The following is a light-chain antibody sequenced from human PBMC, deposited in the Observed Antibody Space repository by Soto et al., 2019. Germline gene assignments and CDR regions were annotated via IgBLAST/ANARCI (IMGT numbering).Light chain of an antibody. Sequence: DVQMTQSPSTLSASIGDRVTITCRASQNIGRELAWYQQKPGKAHKLLIYKAASLESGVPSTFSGSGSGTEFSLTVSSLQPDDFATYYCLQYQIYPRTFGGGTKVDTK. CDR2: KAA. V-gene: IGKV1-5*03. J-gene: IGKJ4*01. CDR1: QNIGRE. CDR3: LQYQIYPRT.